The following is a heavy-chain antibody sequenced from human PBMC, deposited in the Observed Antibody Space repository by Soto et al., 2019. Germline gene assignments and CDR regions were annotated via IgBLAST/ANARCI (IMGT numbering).Heavy chain of an antibody. V-gene: IGHV1-18*01. CDR3: ARDFSSSYYYGMDV. CDR1: GYTFTSYG. D-gene: IGHD6-13*01. J-gene: IGHJ6*02. CDR2: ISAYNGNT. Sequence: ASVKVSCKASGYTFTSYGISWVRQAPGQGLEWMGWISAYNGNTNYAQKLQGRVTMTTDTSTSTAYMELRSLRSDDTAVYYCARDFSSSYYYGMDVWGQGTTVTVSS.